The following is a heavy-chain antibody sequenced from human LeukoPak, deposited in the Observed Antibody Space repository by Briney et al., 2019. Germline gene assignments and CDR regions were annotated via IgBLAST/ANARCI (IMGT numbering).Heavy chain of an antibody. CDR2: VYYSGST. CDR1: GGSVSNGDSY. V-gene: IGHV4-31*03. D-gene: IGHD1-7*01. CDR3: ARFVVPGSNYFDP. J-gene: IGHJ5*02. Sequence: SQTLSPTCSVSGGSVSNGDSYWTWIRQHPGEGLKWIGYVYYSGSTYYTPSLKSRVTISIDTSKNQFSLRLTSLTDADTAVYYCARFVVPGSNYFDPWGQGTLVTVSS.